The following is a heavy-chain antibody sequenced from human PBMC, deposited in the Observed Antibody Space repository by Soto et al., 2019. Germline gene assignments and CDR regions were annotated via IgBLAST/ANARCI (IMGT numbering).Heavy chain of an antibody. CDR3: ARGPLRYFDWLDGMDV. J-gene: IGHJ6*02. CDR1: GYSISSGYY. CDR2: IYHSGST. Sequence: SETLSLTCAVSGYSISSGYYWGWIRQPPGKGLEWIGTIYHSGSTYYNPSLKTRVTISVDTSKNQFSLKLSSVTAADTAVYYCARGPLRYFDWLDGMDVWGQGTTVTVS. V-gene: IGHV4-38-2*01. D-gene: IGHD3-9*01.